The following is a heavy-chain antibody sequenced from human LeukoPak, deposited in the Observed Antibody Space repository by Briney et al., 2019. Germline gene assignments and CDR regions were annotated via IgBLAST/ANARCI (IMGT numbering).Heavy chain of an antibody. J-gene: IGHJ4*02. CDR2: IYTSGST. Sequence: SETLSLTCTVSGGSISSYYWSWIRQPAGKGLEWIGRIYTSGSTNYNPSLKSRVTISVDTSKNQFSLKLSSETAADTAVYYCARSSVITFGGVIAPPGYWGQGTLVTVSS. CDR3: ARSSVITFGGVIAPPGY. CDR1: GGSISSYY. V-gene: IGHV4-4*07. D-gene: IGHD3-16*02.